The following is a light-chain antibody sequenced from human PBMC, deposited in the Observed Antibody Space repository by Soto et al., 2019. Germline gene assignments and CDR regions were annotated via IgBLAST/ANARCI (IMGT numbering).Light chain of an antibody. CDR3: QVRDSSSDHYV. CDR2: YDS. V-gene: IGLV3-21*04. J-gene: IGLJ1*01. Sequence: SYELTQPPSVSVAPGKTARITCGGNNIGSKSVHWYQQKPGQAPVLVIYYDSDRPSGIPERFSGSNSGNTATLTISRVEGGDEADYYCQVRDSSSDHYVFGTGTKVTVL. CDR1: NIGSKS.